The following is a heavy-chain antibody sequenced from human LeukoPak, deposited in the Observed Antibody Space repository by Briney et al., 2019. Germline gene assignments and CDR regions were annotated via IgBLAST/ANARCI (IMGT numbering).Heavy chain of an antibody. CDR2: ISYDGSNK. V-gene: IGHV3-30-3*01. J-gene: IGHJ5*02. Sequence: QPGGSLRLSCAASGFTFSSYAMHWVRQAPGKGLEWVVVISYDGSNKYYADSVKGRFTISRDNSKNTLYLQMNSLRAEDTAVYYCARPHYPSVVPAAFKFDPWGQGTLVTVSS. CDR3: ARPHYPSVVPAAFKFDP. D-gene: IGHD2-2*01. CDR1: GFTFSSYA.